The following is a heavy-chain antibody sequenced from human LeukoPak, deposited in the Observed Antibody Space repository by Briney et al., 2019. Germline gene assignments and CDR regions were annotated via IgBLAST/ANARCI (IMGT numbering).Heavy chain of an antibody. V-gene: IGHV1-2*02. CDR1: GYTFTGYY. CDR3: ATGSLFYYDSSGYRDY. CDR2: INPNSGGT. J-gene: IGHJ4*02. Sequence: ASVKVSCKASGYTFTGYYMHWVRQAPGQGLEWMGWINPNSGGTNYAQKFQGRVTMTRDTSISTAYMELSSLRSEDTAVYYCATGSLFYYDSSGYRDYWGQGTLVTVSS. D-gene: IGHD3-22*01.